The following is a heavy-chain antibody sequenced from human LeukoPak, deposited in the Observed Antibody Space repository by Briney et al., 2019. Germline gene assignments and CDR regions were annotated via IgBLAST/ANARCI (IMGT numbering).Heavy chain of an antibody. CDR2: ISGSGGST. Sequence: GGSLRLPCAASGFTFSSSAMSWVRQAPGKGLEWVSAISGSGGSTYYADSVKGRFTISRDNSKNTLYLQMSSLRAEDTAVYYCAKDPGSYYNEYFHHWGQGTLVTVSS. CDR1: GFTFSSSA. J-gene: IGHJ1*01. CDR3: AKDPGSYYNEYFHH. D-gene: IGHD3-10*01. V-gene: IGHV3-23*01.